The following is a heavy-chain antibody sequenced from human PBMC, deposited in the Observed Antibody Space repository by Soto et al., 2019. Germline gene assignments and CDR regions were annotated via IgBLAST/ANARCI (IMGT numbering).Heavy chain of an antibody. CDR3: VRDDWRGDSSAFDL. J-gene: IGHJ3*01. CDR2: SRNKARGYTT. Sequence: EVQLVESGGGLVQPGGALRLSCAASGFTFSDHHIDWVRQAPGKGLEWVGRSRNKARGYTTEYSPSVKGRITISRDASSSSVFLEMYSLKMDDTAMYYCVRDDWRGDSSAFDLWGKGTMVTVYS. CDR1: GFTFSDHH. D-gene: IGHD3-9*01. V-gene: IGHV3-72*01.